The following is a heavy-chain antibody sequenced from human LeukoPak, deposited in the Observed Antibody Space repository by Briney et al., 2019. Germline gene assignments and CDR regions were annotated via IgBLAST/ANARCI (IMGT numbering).Heavy chain of an antibody. D-gene: IGHD3-10*01. V-gene: IGHV1-46*01. J-gene: IGHJ5*02. CDR2: INPSGGST. CDR1: GYTFTSYY. CDR3: ARAGGVNNWFDP. Sequence: ASVKVSCKASGYTFTSYYMHWVRQAPGQGLEWMGIINPSGGSTSYAQKFQGRVTMTRDTSTSTVYMGLSSLRSEDTAVYYCARAGGVNNWFDPWGQGTLVTVSS.